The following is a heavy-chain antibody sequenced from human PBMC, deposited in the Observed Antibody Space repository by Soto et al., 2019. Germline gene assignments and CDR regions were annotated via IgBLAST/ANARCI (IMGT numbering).Heavy chain of an antibody. CDR2: INSDGSST. V-gene: IGHV3-74*01. Sequence: PGGSLRLSCAASGFTFSSYWMHWVRQAPGKGLVWVSRINSDGSSTSYADSVKGRFTISRDDAKNSLYLQMNSLRAEDTAVYYCARVAGRDIVVVVAAQYGMDVWGQGTTVTVSS. D-gene: IGHD2-15*01. CDR3: ARVAGRDIVVVVAAQYGMDV. CDR1: GFTFSSYW. J-gene: IGHJ6*02.